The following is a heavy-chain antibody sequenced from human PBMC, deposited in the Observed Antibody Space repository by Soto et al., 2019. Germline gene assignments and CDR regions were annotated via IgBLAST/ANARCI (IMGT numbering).Heavy chain of an antibody. CDR2: IWYDGSNK. D-gene: IGHD6-19*01. CDR3: ARYSSVSWYYYMDV. Sequence: QVQLVESGGGVVQPGRSLRLSCAASGFTFSSYCIHWVRQAPGKGLEWVAVIWYDGSNKYYADSVKGRFTISRDNSKNTLDLQMNSLRAEDTAVYYCARYSSVSWYYYMDVWGKGTTVTVSS. V-gene: IGHV3-33*01. CDR1: GFTFSSYC. J-gene: IGHJ6*03.